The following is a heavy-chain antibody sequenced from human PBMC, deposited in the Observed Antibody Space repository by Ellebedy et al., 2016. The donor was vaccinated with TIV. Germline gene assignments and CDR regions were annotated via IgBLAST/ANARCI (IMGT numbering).Heavy chain of an antibody. CDR2: MNPNSGNT. CDR3: ARKQWLFDY. CDR1: GYTFTSYY. V-gene: IGHV1-8*02. Sequence: ASVKVSCKASGYTFTSYYITWVRQAPGQGLEWMGWMNPNSGNTGYAQKFQGRVTMTRNTSISTAYMELSSLRSEDTAVYYCARKQWLFDYWGQGTLVTVSS. J-gene: IGHJ4*02. D-gene: IGHD6-19*01.